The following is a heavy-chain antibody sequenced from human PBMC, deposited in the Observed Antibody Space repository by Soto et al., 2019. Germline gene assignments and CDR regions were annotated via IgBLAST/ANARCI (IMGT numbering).Heavy chain of an antibody. CDR1: GGTFSSYA. Sequence: QVQLVQSGAEVQKPGSSVKVSCKASGGTFSSYAISWVRQAPGQGLEWMGGIIPIFGTANYAQKFQGRVTITADESTSTAYMELSSLRSEDTAVYYCARPRSVDTAMVMMYYYYGMDVWGQGTTVTVSS. D-gene: IGHD5-18*01. CDR2: IIPIFGTA. J-gene: IGHJ6*02. CDR3: ARPRSVDTAMVMMYYYYGMDV. V-gene: IGHV1-69*01.